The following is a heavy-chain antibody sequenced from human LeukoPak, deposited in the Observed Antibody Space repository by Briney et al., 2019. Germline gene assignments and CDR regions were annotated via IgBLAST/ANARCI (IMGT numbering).Heavy chain of an antibody. D-gene: IGHD2-2*01. V-gene: IGHV3-7*05. CDR3: ARVGALGYCSSTSCYLPPYYFDY. CDR1: GFTFNIYW. Sequence: GGSLRLSCAASGFTFNIYWMSWVRQAPGKGLEWVANIKQDGTEKYYVDSVKGRFTISRDNAKNSLYLQMNSLRAEDTAVYYCARVGALGYCSSTSCYLPPYYFDYWGQGTLVTVSS. J-gene: IGHJ4*02. CDR2: IKQDGTEK.